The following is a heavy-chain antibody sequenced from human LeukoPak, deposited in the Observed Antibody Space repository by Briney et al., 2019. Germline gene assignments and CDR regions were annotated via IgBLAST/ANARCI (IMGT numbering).Heavy chain of an antibody. CDR2: IYNSGST. J-gene: IGHJ5*02. CDR3: ARGGNYWPQWWFDP. CDR1: GGSINNYY. V-gene: IGHV4-4*07. Sequence: SETLSLTCTVSGGSINNYYWSWIRQPAGKGLEWIGRIYNSGSTNYNPSLNSRVTISVDTSKNQFSLELNSVTPADTAVYYCARGGNYWPQWWFDPWGRGTLVSVSS. D-gene: IGHD1-26*01.